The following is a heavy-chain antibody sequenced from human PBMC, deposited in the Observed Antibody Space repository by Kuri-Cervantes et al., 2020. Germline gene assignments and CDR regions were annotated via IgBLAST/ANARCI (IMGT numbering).Heavy chain of an antibody. Sequence: ASVKVSCKASGYTFTSYYMHWVRQAPGQGLEWMGIINPSGGSTSYAQKFQGRVTMTRDTFTSTVYMELSSLRSEDTAVYYCARDGGLQLASFDPWGQGTLVTVSS. CDR1: GYTFTSYY. D-gene: IGHD6-13*01. J-gene: IGHJ5*02. CDR2: INPSGGST. V-gene: IGHV1-46*01. CDR3: ARDGGLQLASFDP.